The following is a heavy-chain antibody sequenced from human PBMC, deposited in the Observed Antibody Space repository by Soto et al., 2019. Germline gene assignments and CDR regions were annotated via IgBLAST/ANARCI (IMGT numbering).Heavy chain of an antibody. V-gene: IGHV3-30-3*01. D-gene: IGHD1-7*01. CDR2: ISYDGSNK. J-gene: IGHJ4*02. CDR3: ETGTNSGSPY. Sequence: QVQLVESGGGVVQPGRSLRLSCAASGFTFSSYAKHWVRQAPGKGLEWVAVISYDGSNKYYADSVKGRFTISRDNSKNTLYLQMNSLRAEDTAVYYCETGTNSGSPYWGQGTLVTVSS. CDR1: GFTFSSYA.